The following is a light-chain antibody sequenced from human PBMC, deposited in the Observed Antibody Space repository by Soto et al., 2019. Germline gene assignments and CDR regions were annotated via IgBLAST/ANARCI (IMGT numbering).Light chain of an antibody. CDR1: QTTSRY. CDR2: AAS. V-gene: IGKV1-39*01. Sequence: DIQMTQSPSSLSASVGARVTITCRASQTTSRYLNWYQQKPGKAPKLLIDAASSLQSGVPSRFSRSGSRKYFTLTISSLQPEEFATYYCQQSNTSPRTFGQRTKV. J-gene: IGKJ1*01. CDR3: QQSNTSPRT.